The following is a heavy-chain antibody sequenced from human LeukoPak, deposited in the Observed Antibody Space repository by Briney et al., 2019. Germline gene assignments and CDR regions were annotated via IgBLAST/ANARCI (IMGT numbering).Heavy chain of an antibody. CDR1: GYTFTGYY. CDR2: INPNSGGT. V-gene: IGHV1-2*02. D-gene: IGHD6-13*01. J-gene: IGHJ6*03. Sequence: ASVKVSCKASGYTFTGYYMHWVRQAPGQGLEWMGWINPNSGGTNYAQKFQGRVTMTGDTSISTAYMELSRLRSDDTAVYYCATGLDLAAAGTSDYYYMDVWGKGTTVTVSS. CDR3: ATGLDLAAAGTSDYYYMDV.